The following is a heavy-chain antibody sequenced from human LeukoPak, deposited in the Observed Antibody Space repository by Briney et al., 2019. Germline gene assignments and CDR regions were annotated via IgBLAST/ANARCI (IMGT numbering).Heavy chain of an antibody. CDR1: GGSFSGYY. CDR3: ARGEWIQLWTRPYLDY. D-gene: IGHD5-18*01. CDR2: INHSGST. J-gene: IGHJ4*02. V-gene: IGHV4-34*01. Sequence: SETLSLTCAVYGGSFSGYYWSWIRQPPGKGLEWIGEINHSGSTNYNPSLKSRVTISVDTSKNQFSLKLSSVTAADTAVYYCARGEWIQLWTRPYLDYWGQGTLVTVSS.